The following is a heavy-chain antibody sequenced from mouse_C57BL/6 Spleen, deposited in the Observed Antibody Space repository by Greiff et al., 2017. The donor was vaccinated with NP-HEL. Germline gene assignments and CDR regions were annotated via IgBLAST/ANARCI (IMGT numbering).Heavy chain of an antibody. J-gene: IGHJ1*03. Sequence: EVHLVESGPGLVKPSQSLSLTCSVTGYSITSGYYWNWIRQFPGNKLEWMGYISYDGSNNYNPSLKNRISITRDTSKNQFFLKLNSVTTEDTATYYCARDRGYDYWYFDVWGTGTTVTVSS. D-gene: IGHD2-2*01. CDR2: ISYDGSN. CDR1: GYSITSGYY. CDR3: ARDRGYDYWYFDV. V-gene: IGHV3-6*01.